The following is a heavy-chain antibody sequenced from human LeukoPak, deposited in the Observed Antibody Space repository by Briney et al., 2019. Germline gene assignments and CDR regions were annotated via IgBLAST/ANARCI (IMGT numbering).Heavy chain of an antibody. Sequence: SVKVSCKASGGTFSSYAISWVRQAPGQGLEWMGGIIPIFGTANYAQRFQGRVTITADESTSTAYMELSSLRSEDTAVYYCARRGGYSYGPNAFDIWGQGTMVTVSS. CDR3: ARRGGYSYGPNAFDI. D-gene: IGHD5-18*01. J-gene: IGHJ3*02. CDR1: GGTFSSYA. V-gene: IGHV1-69*13. CDR2: IIPIFGTA.